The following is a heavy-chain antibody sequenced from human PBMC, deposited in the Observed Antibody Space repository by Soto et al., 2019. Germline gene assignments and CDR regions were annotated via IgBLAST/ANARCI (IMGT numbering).Heavy chain of an antibody. CDR1: GYTFTNYD. CDR2: MNPNSINK. J-gene: IGHJ5*02. Sequence: QVQLVQSGAEVKKPGASVKVSCKASGYTFTNYDINWVRQATVQGLEWMGWMNPNSINKAYAQKFQGRVTITMNTSISTAYMELSSLRSEDTAVYYCARGRSGWTWGQGTLVTVSS. V-gene: IGHV1-8*01. D-gene: IGHD6-19*01. CDR3: ARGRSGWT.